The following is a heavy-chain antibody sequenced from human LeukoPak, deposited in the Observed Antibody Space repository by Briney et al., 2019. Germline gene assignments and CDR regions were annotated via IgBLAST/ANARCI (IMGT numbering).Heavy chain of an antibody. CDR1: GGSISSSSYY. CDR2: IYTSGST. Sequence: PSETLSLTCTVSGGSISSSSYYWSWIRQPAGKGLEWIGRIYTSGSTNYNPSLKSRVTISVDTSKNQFSLKLSSVTAADTAVYYCARVPLWFGEGKRGDYYYYYMDVWGKGTTVTISS. V-gene: IGHV4-61*02. J-gene: IGHJ6*03. D-gene: IGHD3-10*01. CDR3: ARVPLWFGEGKRGDYYYYYMDV.